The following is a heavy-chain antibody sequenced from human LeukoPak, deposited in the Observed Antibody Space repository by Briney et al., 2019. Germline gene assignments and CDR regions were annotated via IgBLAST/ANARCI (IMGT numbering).Heavy chain of an antibody. CDR1: GGSISSSSYY. CDR2: IYYSGST. V-gene: IGHV4-39*07. J-gene: IGHJ4*02. CDR3: ARGEGNSSSWYQPHFDY. Sequence: SETLSLTCTVSGGSISSSSYYWGWIRQPPGKGLEWIGRIYYSGSTYYNPSLKSRVTLSVDTSKNQFSLKLSSVTAADTAVYYCARGEGNSSSWYQPHFDYWGQGTLVTVSS. D-gene: IGHD6-13*01.